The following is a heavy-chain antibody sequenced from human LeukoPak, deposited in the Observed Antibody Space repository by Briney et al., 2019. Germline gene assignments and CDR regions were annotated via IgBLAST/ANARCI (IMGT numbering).Heavy chain of an antibody. Sequence: GGSLRLSCAASGFTVSSNYMNWVRQAPGKGLEWVSVIYSGGSTYYADSVKGRFTISRDNSKNTLYLQMNSLRAEDTAVYYCARDEGYGSGSFDYWGQGTLVTVSS. CDR3: ARDEGYGSGSFDY. V-gene: IGHV3-53*01. CDR2: IYSGGST. J-gene: IGHJ4*02. D-gene: IGHD3-10*01. CDR1: GFTVSSNY.